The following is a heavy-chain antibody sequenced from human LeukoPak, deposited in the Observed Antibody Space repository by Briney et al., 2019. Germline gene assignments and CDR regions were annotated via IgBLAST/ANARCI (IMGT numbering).Heavy chain of an antibody. J-gene: IGHJ4*02. CDR3: AGGRGSSDY. V-gene: IGHV4-59*01. Sequence: SETLSLTCTVSGGSISSYYWRWIRQPPGKGLEWIGYIYYSGSTNYNPSLKTRVTISLDTSKNQFSLQLRSVTAADAAVYYCAGGRGSSDYWGQGTLVTVSS. D-gene: IGHD1-26*01. CDR2: IYYSGST. CDR1: GGSISSYY.